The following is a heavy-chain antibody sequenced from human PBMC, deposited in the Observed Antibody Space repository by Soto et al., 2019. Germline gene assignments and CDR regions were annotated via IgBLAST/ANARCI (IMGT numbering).Heavy chain of an antibody. CDR2: INHSGST. CDR3: ARPWVD. CDR1: GGSFSGYY. Sequence: QVQLQQGGAGLLKPSETLSITCTVNGGSFSGYYWSWIRQAPGKGLEWIGEINHSGSTNYNPSLKSRVPISIDTPKNQFSLKLTSVTAADTAVYYCARPWVDWGQGTLVTVSS. J-gene: IGHJ4*02. V-gene: IGHV4-34*01.